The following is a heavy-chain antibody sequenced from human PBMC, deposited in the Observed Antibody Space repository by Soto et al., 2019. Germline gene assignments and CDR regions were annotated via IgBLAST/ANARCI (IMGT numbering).Heavy chain of an antibody. CDR2: IYYSGST. Sequence: LSLTCTASGGSISSYYWSWIRQPPGKGLEWIGYIYYSGSTNYNTSLKSRVTVSVDTSKNQFSLELSSVTATDAAAYYCATVYSGYYYRWFDAWGRGNLVTVSS. CDR1: GGSISSYY. V-gene: IGHV4-59*01. J-gene: IGHJ5*02. CDR3: ATVYSGYYYRWFDA. D-gene: IGHD5-12*01.